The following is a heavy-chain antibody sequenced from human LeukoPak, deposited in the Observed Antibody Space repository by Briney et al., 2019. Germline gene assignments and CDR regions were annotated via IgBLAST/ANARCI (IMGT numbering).Heavy chain of an antibody. CDR1: GDSVSGNSAA. CDR2: TYYRSKWSN. Sequence: SQTLSLTCAISGDSVSGNSAAWNWIRQSPSRCLEWLGRTYYRSKWSNDYAVSVKSRITINPDTSRNQFSLQLTSVTPEDTAVYYCARYYYDSRGYYYYYFDYWGQGTLVTVSS. V-gene: IGHV6-1*01. D-gene: IGHD3-22*01. J-gene: IGHJ4*02. CDR3: ARYYYDSRGYYYYYFDY.